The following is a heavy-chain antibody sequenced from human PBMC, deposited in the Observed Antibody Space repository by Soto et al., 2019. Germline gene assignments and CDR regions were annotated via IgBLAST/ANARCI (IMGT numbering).Heavy chain of an antibody. D-gene: IGHD2-21*02. CDR1: GFTFSSYG. CDR2: ISYDGSNK. CDR3: AKDSIVVVTARAGGFDY. Sequence: QVQLVESGGGVVQPGRSLRLSCAASGFTFSSYGMHWVRQAPRKGLEWVAVISYDGSNKYYADSVKGRFTIARDNSKNTLYLQMNSLRAEDTAVYYCAKDSIVVVTARAGGFDYWGQGTLVTVSS. J-gene: IGHJ4*02. V-gene: IGHV3-30*18.